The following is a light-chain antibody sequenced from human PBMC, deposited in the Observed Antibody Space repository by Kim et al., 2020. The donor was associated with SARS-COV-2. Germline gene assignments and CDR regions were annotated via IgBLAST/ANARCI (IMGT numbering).Light chain of an antibody. CDR3: QARDSRTDVV. Sequence: SYELTQPPSVSVSPGQTASITCSGDKLGDKYACWYQQKPGQSPVLVIYQDSKRPSGITERFSGSNSGNTATLTIRGTQDKDEADYYCQARDSRTDVVFGG. CDR1: KLGDKY. CDR2: QDS. J-gene: IGLJ2*01. V-gene: IGLV3-1*01.